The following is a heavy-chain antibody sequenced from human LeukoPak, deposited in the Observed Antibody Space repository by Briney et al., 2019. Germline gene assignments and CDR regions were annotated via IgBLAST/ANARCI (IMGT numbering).Heavy chain of an antibody. D-gene: IGHD6-19*01. CDR3: ARRRWEQWLVPLYYFDY. V-gene: IGHV4-34*01. CDR2: INHSGST. Sequence: RPSETLSLTCAVYGGSFSGYYWSWIRQPPGKGLEWIGEINHSGSTNYNPSLKSRVTISVDTSKNQFSLKLSSVTAADTAVYYCARRRWEQWLVPLYYFDYWGQGTLVTVSS. CDR1: GGSFSGYY. J-gene: IGHJ4*02.